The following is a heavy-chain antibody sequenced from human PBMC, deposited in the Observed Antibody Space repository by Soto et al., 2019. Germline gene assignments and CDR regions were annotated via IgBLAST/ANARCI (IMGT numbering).Heavy chain of an antibody. CDR1: GFTFSIFG. Sequence: QEHLVQSGGGVVQPGGSLRLSCDASGFTFSIFGMHWVRQAPVKGLEWVAVLSYDGTYKYYADSVKGRFTISRDNSKNMLCLQMNSLRPDDTAVYYCAKEQAQYVSGYFYGMDVWGQGPSFTVSS. D-gene: IGHD3-10*01. V-gene: IGHV3-30*18. J-gene: IGHJ6*02. CDR3: AKEQAQYVSGYFYGMDV. CDR2: LSYDGTYK.